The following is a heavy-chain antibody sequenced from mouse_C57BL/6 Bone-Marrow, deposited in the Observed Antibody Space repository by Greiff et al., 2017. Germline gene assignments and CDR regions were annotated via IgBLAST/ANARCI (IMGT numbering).Heavy chain of an antibody. CDR1: GYTFTSYW. J-gene: IGHJ3*01. D-gene: IGHD1-1*01. CDR3: AREELLRAWFAY. CDR2: IDPSDSYT. Sequence: VQLQQPGAELVMPGASVKLSCKASGYTFTSYWMHWVKQRPGQGLEWIGEIDPSDSYTNYNQKFKGKATLTVDKSSSTAYMQLSSLTSEDSAVYYCAREELLRAWFAYWGQGTLVTVSA. V-gene: IGHV1-69*01.